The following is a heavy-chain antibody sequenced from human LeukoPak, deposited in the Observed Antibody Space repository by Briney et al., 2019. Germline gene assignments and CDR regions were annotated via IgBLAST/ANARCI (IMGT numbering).Heavy chain of an antibody. Sequence: SETLSLTCGVYGGSFSGYYWSWIRQPPGKGLEWIGEINDSGRSNYKSSLKSRVTISVDTSKNQFSLKLSSVTAADTAVYYCARDRYNRFDYWGQGTLVTVSS. CDR3: ARDRYNRFDY. CDR1: GGSFSGYY. D-gene: IGHD2-2*02. J-gene: IGHJ4*02. V-gene: IGHV4-34*01. CDR2: INDSGRS.